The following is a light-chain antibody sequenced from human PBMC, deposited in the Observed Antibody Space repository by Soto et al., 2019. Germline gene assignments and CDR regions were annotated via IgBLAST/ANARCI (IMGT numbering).Light chain of an antibody. J-gene: IGKJ2*01. CDR3: QQHNDYSAVT. Sequence: DIQMTQSPSTLSASVGDRVTITCRASQNIGISLAWYQHRPGKAPKLLIFYASTLQTGVPSRFSGSGFGTEFTLTIIGLQHDDFATYYCQQHNDYSAVTFGQGTKLEIK. CDR1: QNIGIS. CDR2: YAS. V-gene: IGKV1-5*01.